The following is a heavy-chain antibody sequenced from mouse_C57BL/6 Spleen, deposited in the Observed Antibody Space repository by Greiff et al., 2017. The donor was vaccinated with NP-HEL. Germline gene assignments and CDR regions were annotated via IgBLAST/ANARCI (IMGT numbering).Heavy chain of an antibody. CDR1: GYTFTSYG. CDR2: IYPRSGNT. D-gene: IGHD1-1*01. CDR3: AHYGSSAYAMDY. Sequence: VKLQESGAELARPGASVKLSCKASGYTFTSYGISWVKQRTGQGLEWIGEIYPRSGNTYYNEKFKGKATLTADKSSSTAYMELRSLTSEDSAVYFCAHYGSSAYAMDYWGQGTSVTVSS. J-gene: IGHJ4*01. V-gene: IGHV1-81*01.